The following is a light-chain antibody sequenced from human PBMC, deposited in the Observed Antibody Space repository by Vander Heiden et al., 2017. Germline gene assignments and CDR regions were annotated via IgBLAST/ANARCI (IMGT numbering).Light chain of an antibody. J-gene: IGKJ1*01. Sequence: PGTLSSSPGERATLSCRASQSVSSSYLAWYQQKPGQAPRLLIYGASSRATGIPDRFSGSGTGTDFTLTISRLEPEDFAVYYCQQYGSSLWTFGQGTKVEIK. CDR2: GAS. V-gene: IGKV3-20*01. CDR3: QQYGSSLWT. CDR1: QSVSSSY.